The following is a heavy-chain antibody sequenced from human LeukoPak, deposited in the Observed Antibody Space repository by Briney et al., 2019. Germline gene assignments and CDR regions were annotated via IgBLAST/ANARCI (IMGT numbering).Heavy chain of an antibody. J-gene: IGHJ4*02. Sequence: SETLSLTCTVSGGSVSTYYWNWIRQPPGKGLEWIGSISCSGSTYYNPSLKSRVTISVDTSRNQFSLNLSSVTAADTAVYYCARRRQQLVVDYWGQGTLVTVSS. D-gene: IGHD6-13*01. CDR2: ISCSGST. CDR1: GGSVSTYY. V-gene: IGHV4-39*01. CDR3: ARRRQQLVVDY.